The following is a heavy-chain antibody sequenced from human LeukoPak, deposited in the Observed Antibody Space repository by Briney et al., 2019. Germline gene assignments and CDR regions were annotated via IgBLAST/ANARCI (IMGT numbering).Heavy chain of an antibody. D-gene: IGHD3-3*01. CDR3: ARQADFWRGYYDF. CDR1: GGSFSGYY. Sequence: SETLSLTCAVYGGSFSGYYWSWIRQTPGKGLEWIGYVYYSGTTSYTPSLKSRVTISVDTSKNQFSLKMTSVTAADTALYYCARQADFWRGYYDFWGQGTLVTVSS. CDR2: VYYSGTT. J-gene: IGHJ4*02. V-gene: IGHV4-59*08.